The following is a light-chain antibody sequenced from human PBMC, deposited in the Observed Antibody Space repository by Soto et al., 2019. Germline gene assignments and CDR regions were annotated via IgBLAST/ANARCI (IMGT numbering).Light chain of an antibody. CDR2: KAT. J-gene: IGKJ2*01. Sequence: DIQMTQSPSTLSASVGDGVTITCRASQIIGSWLAWYQQKPGKAPKLLIYKATILQSGVPSRFSGSGSGTDFSLTISSLQPEDSATYFCQQYNDFQYTFGPGTKLEI. CDR3: QQYNDFQYT. CDR1: QIIGSW. V-gene: IGKV1-5*03.